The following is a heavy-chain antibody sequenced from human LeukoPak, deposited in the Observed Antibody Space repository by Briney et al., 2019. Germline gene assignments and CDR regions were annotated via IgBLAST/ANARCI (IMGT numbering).Heavy chain of an antibody. CDR2: IASGAKM. CDR1: GFSISGRD. CDR3: ATTVWTGQFPDYFDV. J-gene: IGHJ4*02. Sequence: KPGGSLRLSCTVSGFSISGRDMAWGRQAPGKGLEWVSSIASGAKMFYTDSVKGRFTVSRDTSKNTLFLQMNSLRAEDTAVYYCATTVWTGQFPDYFDVWGQGTLVTVSS. V-gene: IGHV3-69-1*02. D-gene: IGHD1-1*01.